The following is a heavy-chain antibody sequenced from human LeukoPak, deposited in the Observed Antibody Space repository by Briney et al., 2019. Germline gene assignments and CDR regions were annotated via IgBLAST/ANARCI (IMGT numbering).Heavy chain of an antibody. CDR2: IYYSGST. Sequence: SETLSLTCTVSGGSISSYYWSWIRQPPGKGLDWIGYIYYSGSTNYNPSLKSRVTISVDTSKNQFSLKLSSVTAADTAVYYCARGRARYFDWLLSQYYFDYWGQGTLVTVSS. CDR3: ARGRARYFDWLLSQYYFDY. V-gene: IGHV4-59*01. D-gene: IGHD3-9*01. CDR1: GGSISSYY. J-gene: IGHJ4*02.